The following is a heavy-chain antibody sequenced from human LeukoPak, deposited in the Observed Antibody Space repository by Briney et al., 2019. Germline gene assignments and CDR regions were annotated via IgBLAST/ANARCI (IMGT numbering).Heavy chain of an antibody. CDR1: GFTLSSYW. D-gene: IGHD3-3*01. Sequence: GGSLRLSCAASGFTLSSYWMSWARQAPGKGLEWVANIKQDGSEKYYVDSVKGRFTISRDNAKNSLYLQMNSLRAEDTAVYYCARESGYYLVFWGQGTLVTVSS. V-gene: IGHV3-7*01. J-gene: IGHJ4*02. CDR3: ARESGYYLVF. CDR2: IKQDGSEK.